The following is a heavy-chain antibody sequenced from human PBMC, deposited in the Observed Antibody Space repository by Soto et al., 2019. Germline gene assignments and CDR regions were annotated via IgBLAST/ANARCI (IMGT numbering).Heavy chain of an antibody. CDR1: GVSCSDHY. V-gene: IGHV3-72*01. CDR2: IKNKANSYTT. J-gene: IGHJ4*02. CDR3: TRMSIVGVTGERYVDY. D-gene: IGHD1-26*01. Sequence: VQRVESGRGLVQPGGSLRLYCAAYGVSCSDHYMDWVRQAPGKGLEWVGRIKNKANSYTTEAAASVKGRFTISRDDSKNSRYLQMNSLKTEDTVVSYCTRMSIVGVTGERYVDYWGQGSLLTVSS.